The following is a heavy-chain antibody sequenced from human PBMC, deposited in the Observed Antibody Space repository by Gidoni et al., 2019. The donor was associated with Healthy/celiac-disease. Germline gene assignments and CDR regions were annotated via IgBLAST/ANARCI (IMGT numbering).Heavy chain of an antibody. CDR1: GFTVSSNY. J-gene: IGHJ5*02. D-gene: IGHD3-9*01. CDR2: IYSGCST. V-gene: IGHV3-66*01. Sequence: EVQLVESGGGLVQPGGSLRLTCAASGFTVSSNYMSWVRQASGKGLEWVSFIYSGCSTYYADSVKGRLTISRDNPMNTLYLQMNSLRAVDTAVYYCARDNVDDILPGYFPNWFDPWGQGTLVTVSS. CDR3: ARDNVDDILPGYFPNWFDP.